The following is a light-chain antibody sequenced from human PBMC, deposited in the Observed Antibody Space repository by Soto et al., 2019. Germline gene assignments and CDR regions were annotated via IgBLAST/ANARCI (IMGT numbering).Light chain of an antibody. CDR1: RSVSSD. J-gene: IGKJ1*01. CDR3: LQDINYPWT. CDR2: GAS. Sequence: EIVMTQSPATLSVSPGERATLSCRASRSVSSDLAWYQQNPGQAPRLLIYGASTRATGIPARFSGSGSGTEFTLTISSLQSEDYATYYCLQDINYPWTFGQGTKVEIK. V-gene: IGKV3-15*01.